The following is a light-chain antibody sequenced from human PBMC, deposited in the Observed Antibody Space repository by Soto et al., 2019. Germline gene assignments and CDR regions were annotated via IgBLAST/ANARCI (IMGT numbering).Light chain of an antibody. CDR1: ISDIGGYNY. J-gene: IGLJ2*01. Sequence: QSALTQPASVSRSPGQSITISCTGTISDIGGYNYVSWYQQHPGKAPKLMIYDVSNRPSGVSYRFSGSKSGNTASLTISGLQAEDEADYYCSSYTSRSTLGVFGGGTKLTVL. CDR2: DVS. CDR3: SSYTSRSTLGV. V-gene: IGLV2-14*03.